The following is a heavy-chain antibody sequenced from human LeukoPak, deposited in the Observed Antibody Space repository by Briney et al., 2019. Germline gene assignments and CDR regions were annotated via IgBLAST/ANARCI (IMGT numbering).Heavy chain of an antibody. J-gene: IGHJ4*02. CDR3: ARQSYYYDSSGHYVYYFDY. CDR2: ISSSGSTI. V-gene: IGHV3-11*01. Sequence: GGSLRLSCAAPGFTFSDYYMSWIRQAPGKGLEWVSYISSSGSTIYYADSVKGRFTISRDNAKNPLYLQMNSLRAEDTAVYYCARQSYYYDSSGHYVYYFDYWGQGTLVTVSS. CDR1: GFTFSDYY. D-gene: IGHD3-22*01.